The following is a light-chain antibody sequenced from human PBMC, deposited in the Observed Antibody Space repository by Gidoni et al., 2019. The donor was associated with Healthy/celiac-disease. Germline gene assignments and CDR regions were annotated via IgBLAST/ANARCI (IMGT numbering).Light chain of an antibody. CDR2: GAS. Sequence: ELVMTQAPATLSVSPGERATLSCRASQSVSSNLAWYQQKPGQAPRLLIYGASTRATGIPASFSGSGSGTEFTLTISSLQPEDFAVYYCQQYNNWPPFXPXTKVDIK. CDR3: QQYNNWPP. J-gene: IGKJ3*01. V-gene: IGKV3-15*01. CDR1: QSVSSN.